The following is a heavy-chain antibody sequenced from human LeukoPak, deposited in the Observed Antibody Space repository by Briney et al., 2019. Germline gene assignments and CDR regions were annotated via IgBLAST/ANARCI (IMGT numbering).Heavy chain of an antibody. Sequence: GGSLRLSCAASGFTVSSNYMSWVRQAPGKGLEWVSVIYSGGSTYYADSVKGRFTISRDNSKNTLYLQMNSLRAEDTAVYYCARDLNYGTPFDYWGQGTLVTVSP. CDR1: GFTVSSNY. CDR2: IYSGGST. V-gene: IGHV3-53*01. J-gene: IGHJ4*02. CDR3: ARDLNYGTPFDY. D-gene: IGHD2-15*01.